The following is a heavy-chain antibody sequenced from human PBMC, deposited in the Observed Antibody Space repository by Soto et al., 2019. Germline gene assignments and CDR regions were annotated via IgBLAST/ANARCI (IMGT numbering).Heavy chain of an antibody. Sequence: GGSLRLSCAASGFTFSNAWMSWVRQAPGKGLEWVGRIKSKTDGGTTDYAAPVKGRFTISRDDSKNTLYLQMNSLKTEDTAVYYCTTKKGFWSGYYPDYWGQGTLVTVSS. CDR1: GFTFSNAW. J-gene: IGHJ4*02. V-gene: IGHV3-15*01. D-gene: IGHD3-3*01. CDR3: TTKKGFWSGYYPDY. CDR2: IKSKTDGGTT.